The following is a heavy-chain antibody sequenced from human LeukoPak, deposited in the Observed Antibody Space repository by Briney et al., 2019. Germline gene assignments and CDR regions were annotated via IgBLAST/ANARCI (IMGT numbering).Heavy chain of an antibody. CDR1: GGTFSSYA. J-gene: IGHJ6*02. V-gene: IGHV1-69*13. CDR2: IIPIFGTA. D-gene: IGHD6-13*01. Sequence: SVKVSCKASGGTFSSYAISWVRQAPGQGLEWMGGIIPIFGTANYAQKFQGRVTITADESTSTAYMGLSSLRSEDTAVYYCARRRIALYYGMDVWGQGTTVTVSS. CDR3: ARRRIALYYGMDV.